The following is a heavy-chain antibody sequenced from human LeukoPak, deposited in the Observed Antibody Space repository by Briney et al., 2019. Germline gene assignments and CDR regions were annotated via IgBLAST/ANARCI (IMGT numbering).Heavy chain of an antibody. D-gene: IGHD6-13*01. CDR3: ARDLSSEPGIAAAAHNWFDP. V-gene: IGHV1-18*01. CDR1: GYTFTSYG. CDR2: ISAYNGNT. J-gene: IGHJ5*02. Sequence: GASVKVSCKASGYTFTSYGISWVRQAPGQGLEWMGWISAYNGNTNYAQKLQGRVTMTTDTSTSAAYMELRSLRSDDTAVYYCARDLSSEPGIAAAAHNWFDPWGQGTLVTVSS.